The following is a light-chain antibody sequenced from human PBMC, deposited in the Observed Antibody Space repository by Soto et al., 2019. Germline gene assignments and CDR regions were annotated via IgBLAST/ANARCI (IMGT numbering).Light chain of an antibody. CDR1: QSVNIN. Sequence: EIVMTQSPATLSVSPGERATLSCRASQSVNINLAWYQQKPGQAPRLLIYGTSTRATGVPARFSGSGSGTEFTRTISNLQSEDFAVYYCQQYNDWPPLTFGGGTKVAIK. J-gene: IGKJ4*01. V-gene: IGKV3-15*01. CDR3: QQYNDWPPLT. CDR2: GTS.